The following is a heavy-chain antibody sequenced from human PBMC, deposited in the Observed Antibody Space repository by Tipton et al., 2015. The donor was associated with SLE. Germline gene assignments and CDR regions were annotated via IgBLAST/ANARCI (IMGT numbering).Heavy chain of an antibody. D-gene: IGHD3-10*01. J-gene: IGHJ2*01. CDR2: IYYSGST. CDR1: GGSISSGGYY. CDR3: ARDGDSRGEYFDL. Sequence: TLSLTCTVSGGSISSGGYYWSWIRQPPGKGLEWIGYIYYSGSTYYNPSLKSRVSISVDTYTKQFFVKLSSVTAADTAVYYCARDGDSRGEYFDLWGRGTLVTVSP. V-gene: IGHV4-31*03.